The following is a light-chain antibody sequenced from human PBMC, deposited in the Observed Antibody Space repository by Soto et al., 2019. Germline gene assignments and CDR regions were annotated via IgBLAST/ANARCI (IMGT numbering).Light chain of an antibody. CDR3: GTWDSALSARV. CDR2: QND. Sequence: QSVLTQPPSVSAAPGQKVTISCSGGSSNIGANFVSWYQHLPGTAPQLLIYQNDKRPSGIPDRFSGSKSGTSATLGITGLQTGDETDYYCGTWDSALSARVFGGGTQLTVL. V-gene: IGLV1-51*02. CDR1: SSNIGANF. J-gene: IGLJ3*02.